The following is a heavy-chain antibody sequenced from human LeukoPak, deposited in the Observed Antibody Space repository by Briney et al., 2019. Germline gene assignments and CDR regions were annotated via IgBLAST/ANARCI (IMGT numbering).Heavy chain of an antibody. Sequence: AGTLRLSCAASGFTFSSYWMSWVRQAPAKGLEWVANIKKDGSEKYYVDSVKGRFTISRDNAKNSLYLQMNSLRAEDTAVYYCARDSLRAWAWGQGTLVTVSS. J-gene: IGHJ5*02. V-gene: IGHV3-7*01. CDR3: ARDSLRAWA. D-gene: IGHD3-16*02. CDR1: GFTFSSYW. CDR2: IKKDGSEK.